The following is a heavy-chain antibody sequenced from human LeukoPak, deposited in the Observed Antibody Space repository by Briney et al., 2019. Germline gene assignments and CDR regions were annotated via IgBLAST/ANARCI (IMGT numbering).Heavy chain of an antibody. D-gene: IGHD4-23*01. CDR1: GFTFNYHW. CDR2: TRNKAYSYTT. V-gene: IGHV3-72*01. J-gene: IGHJ2*01. CDR3: ARDGRYGGGWYFDL. Sequence: GGSLRLSCAASGFTFNYHWMNWVRKAPGKGLEWVGRTRNKAYSYTTEYAASVKGRFTISRDDSKNSLYLQMNSLKTEDTAVYFCARDGRYGGGWYFDLWGRGTLDTVSS.